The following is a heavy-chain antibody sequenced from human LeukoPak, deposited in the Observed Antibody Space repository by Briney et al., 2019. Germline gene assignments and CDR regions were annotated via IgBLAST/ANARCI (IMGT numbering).Heavy chain of an antibody. D-gene: IGHD3-10*01. Sequence: ASVKVSCKASGYTFTGYYMHWVRQAPGQGLEWMGWINPNSGGTNYAQKFQGRVTMTRDTSISTAYMELSRLRSDDTAVYYCAGAMVRGVINWFDPWGQGTLVTVSS. V-gene: IGHV1-2*02. CDR1: GYTFTGYY. J-gene: IGHJ5*02. CDR3: AGAMVRGVINWFDP. CDR2: INPNSGGT.